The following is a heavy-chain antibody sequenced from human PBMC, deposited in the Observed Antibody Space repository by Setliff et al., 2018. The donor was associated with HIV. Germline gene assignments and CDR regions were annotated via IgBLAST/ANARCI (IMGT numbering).Heavy chain of an antibody. CDR2: MYPGTSTT. D-gene: IGHD3-22*01. V-gene: IGHV5-51*01. Sequence: PGESLKISCQGSGYSFSTYWIGWVRQMPGKGLEWMGIMYPGTSTTKYSPSFQGQVTISAGKSISTTYLQWSSLKASDTAMYYCASLSGYSGDAFDVWGQGTMVTVSS. CDR1: GYSFSTYW. J-gene: IGHJ3*01. CDR3: ASLSGYSGDAFDV.